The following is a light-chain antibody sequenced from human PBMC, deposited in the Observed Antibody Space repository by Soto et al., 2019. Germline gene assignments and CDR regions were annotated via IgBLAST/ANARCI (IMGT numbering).Light chain of an antibody. CDR3: QQYNSYS. V-gene: IGKV1-5*02. CDR1: QSISSW. J-gene: IGKJ1*01. Sequence: DIQMTQSRSTLSASXGXXXXXXCRASQSISSWLAWYQQKPGKAPKLLIYDASSLESGVPSRFSGSGSGTEFTLTISSLQPDDFATYYCQQYNSYSFGQGTKVDVK. CDR2: DAS.